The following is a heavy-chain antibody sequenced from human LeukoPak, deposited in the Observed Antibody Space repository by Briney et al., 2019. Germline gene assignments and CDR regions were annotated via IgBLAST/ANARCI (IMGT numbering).Heavy chain of an antibody. CDR2: IYPGDSDT. J-gene: IGHJ6*02. V-gene: IGHV5-51*01. CDR1: GYSFTSYW. CDR3: ARHDYGDLEGYYYGMDV. D-gene: IGHD4-17*01. Sequence: GESLKISCKGSGYSFTSYWIGWVRQMPGKGLEWMGIIYPGDSDTRYSPSFQGQVTISADESISTAYLQWSSLKASDTAMYYCARHDYGDLEGYYYGMDVWGQGTTVTVSS.